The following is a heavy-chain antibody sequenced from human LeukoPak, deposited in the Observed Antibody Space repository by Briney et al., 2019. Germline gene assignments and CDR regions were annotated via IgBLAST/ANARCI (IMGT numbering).Heavy chain of an antibody. Sequence: PSETLSLTCTVSGGSISSYYWSWIRQPPGKGLEWIGYIYYSASTNYNPSLKSRVTISVDTSKNQFSLKLSSATAADTAVYYCARHIGGYSYGVFDFWGQGTLVTVSS. CDR1: GGSISSYY. CDR2: IYYSAST. CDR3: ARHIGGYSYGVFDF. J-gene: IGHJ4*02. D-gene: IGHD5-18*01. V-gene: IGHV4-59*08.